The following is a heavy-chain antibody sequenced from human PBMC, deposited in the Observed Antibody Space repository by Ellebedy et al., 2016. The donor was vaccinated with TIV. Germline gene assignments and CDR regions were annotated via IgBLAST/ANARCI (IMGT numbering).Heavy chain of an antibody. CDR2: INPSGGST. CDR1: GYTFTSYY. D-gene: IGHD3-3*01. J-gene: IGHJ4*02. CDR3: ARDTKNYDFWSGYWGRVLDY. Sequence: ASVKVSXXASGYTFTSYYMHWVRQAPGQGLEWMGIINPSGGSTSYAQKFQGRVTMTRDTSTSTVYMELSSLRSEDTAVYYCARDTKNYDFWSGYWGRVLDYWGQGTLVTVSS. V-gene: IGHV1-46*01.